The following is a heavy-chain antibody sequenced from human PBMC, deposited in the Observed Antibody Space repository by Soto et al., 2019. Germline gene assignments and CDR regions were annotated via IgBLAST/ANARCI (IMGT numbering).Heavy chain of an antibody. Sequence: GGSLRLSCAASGFTFSSYWMSWVRQAPGKGLEWVANIKQDGSEKYYVDSVKGRFTISRDNAKNSLYLQMNSLRAEDTAVYYCARDWKYCSGGSCLAHYFDYWGQGTLVTVSS. CDR2: IKQDGSEK. CDR1: GFTFSSYW. J-gene: IGHJ4*02. CDR3: ARDWKYCSGGSCLAHYFDY. D-gene: IGHD2-15*01. V-gene: IGHV3-7*01.